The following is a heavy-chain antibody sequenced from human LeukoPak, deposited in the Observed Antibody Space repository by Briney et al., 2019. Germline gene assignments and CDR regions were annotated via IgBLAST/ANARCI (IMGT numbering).Heavy chain of an antibody. CDR3: ARDFRWLQTFDY. CDR2: ISYDGTDK. J-gene: IGHJ4*02. Sequence: GGSLRLSCAASGFTFSRYALHWVRQAPGKGLEWVAIISYDGTDKEYADSVKGRFTISRDNSKNTLFLQMFSLGVEDTAVYYCARDFRWLQTFDYWGLGTVVTVSP. CDR1: GFTFSRYA. V-gene: IGHV3-30-3*01. D-gene: IGHD5-24*01.